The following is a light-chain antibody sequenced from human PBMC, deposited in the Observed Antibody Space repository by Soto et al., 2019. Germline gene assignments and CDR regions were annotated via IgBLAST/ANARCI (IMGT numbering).Light chain of an antibody. Sequence: QSVLTQPPSASGSPGQSVTISCTGTKNDIGVYDFVSWYQHHPGKAPRLIIYEVVQRPSGDPDRFSGSKSGNTASLTVSGLQAADEADYFCKSYAGSNTYVFGSGTKVTVL. J-gene: IGLJ1*01. V-gene: IGLV2-8*01. CDR1: KNDIGVYDF. CDR2: EVV. CDR3: KSYAGSNTYV.